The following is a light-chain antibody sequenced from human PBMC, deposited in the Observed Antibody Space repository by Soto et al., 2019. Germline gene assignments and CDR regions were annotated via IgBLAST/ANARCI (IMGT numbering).Light chain of an antibody. CDR1: SSDAGGYNY. CDR2: EVN. CDR3: SSYAGSSNV. Sequence: QSALTQPPSASGSPGQSAAISCTGTSSDAGGYNYVSWYQQHPGKAPKLMIYEVNKRPSGVPDRFSGSKSGNTASLTVSGLQAEDEADYYCSSYAGSSNVFGTGTKLTVL. V-gene: IGLV2-8*01. J-gene: IGLJ1*01.